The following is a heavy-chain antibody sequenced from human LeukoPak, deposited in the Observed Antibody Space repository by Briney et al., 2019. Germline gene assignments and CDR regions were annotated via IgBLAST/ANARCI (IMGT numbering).Heavy chain of an antibody. CDR3: ARDRMGAILYFDS. CDR1: GFTFSSYW. V-gene: IGHV3-74*01. D-gene: IGHD1-26*01. J-gene: IGHJ4*02. CDR2: INSDGSST. Sequence: GGSLRLSCAASGFTFSSYWMHWVRQAPGKGLVWVSRINSDGSSTSYADSVKGRFTISRDNAKNSLYLLMSSLRAEDTAVYYCARDRMGAILYFDSWGQGTLVTVSS.